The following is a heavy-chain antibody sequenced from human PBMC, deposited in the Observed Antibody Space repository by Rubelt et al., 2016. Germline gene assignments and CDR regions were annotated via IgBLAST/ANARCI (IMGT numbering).Heavy chain of an antibody. J-gene: IGHJ6*02. CDR3: ARVVPFMDV. CDR2: IIPMIGTA. V-gene: IGHV1-69*01. Sequence: QVQLVQSGAEVKKPGSSVKVSCKASGDGGTFTKYAFSWVRQAPGQGLEWLGGIIPMIGTANYAQKLQGRVTITADESTSTAHMELSSLRSEDTAVYYCARVVPFMDVWGQGTTVTVSS. CDR1: GDGGTFTKYA.